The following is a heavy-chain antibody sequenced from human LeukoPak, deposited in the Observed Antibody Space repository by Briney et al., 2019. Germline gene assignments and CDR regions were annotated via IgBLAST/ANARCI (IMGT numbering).Heavy chain of an antibody. V-gene: IGHV4-59*01. CDR3: ARGSVYFDS. J-gene: IGHJ4*02. CDR1: GGSISNYY. Sequence: SETLSLTCTVSGGSISNYYWSWIRQPPGKGLEWIGYIYYTGSTNYNPSLKSRVTMSADTSKNQFSLKVSSVTAADTAVYYCARGSVYFDSWGQGTLVTVSS. CDR2: IYYTGST.